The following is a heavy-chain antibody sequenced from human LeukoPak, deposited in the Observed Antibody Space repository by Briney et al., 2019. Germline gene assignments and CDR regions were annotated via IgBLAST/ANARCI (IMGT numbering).Heavy chain of an antibody. J-gene: IGHJ4*02. CDR3: ARKGTVTTPFDY. V-gene: IGHV6-1*01. D-gene: IGHD4-11*01. Sequence: SQTLSLTCAISGDSVSSNGAAWNWIRQSPSRGLEWLGRTYYRSKWYNDYAVSVKSRISINADTSKNQFSLQLNSVTPEDTAVYYCARKGTVTTPFDYWGQGILVTVSS. CDR2: TYYRSKWYN. CDR1: GDSVSSNGAA.